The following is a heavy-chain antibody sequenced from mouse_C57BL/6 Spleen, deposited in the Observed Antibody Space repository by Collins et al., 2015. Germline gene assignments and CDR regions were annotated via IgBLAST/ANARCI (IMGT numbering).Heavy chain of an antibody. V-gene: IGHV8-8*01. CDR3: ARSPPYYGSSYVGYFDV. J-gene: IGHJ1*01. CDR1: GFSLSTSGMG. D-gene: IGHD1-1*01. CDR2: FGGMMS. Sequence: QVTLKESGPGILQPSQTLSLTCSFSGFSLSTSGMGVGWIRQPVREGSGVAGTHFGGMMSSAITPALKSRLTISKDTSSSQVFLKIASVDTADTATYYCARSPPYYGSSYVGYFDVWGAGTTVTVSS.